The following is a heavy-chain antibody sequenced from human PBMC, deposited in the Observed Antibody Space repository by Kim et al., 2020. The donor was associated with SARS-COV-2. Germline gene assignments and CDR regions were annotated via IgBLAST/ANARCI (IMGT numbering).Heavy chain of an antibody. CDR3: SRGSWLGARYFDY. CDR1: GFTFGDYS. V-gene: IGHV3-49*03. J-gene: IGHJ4*02. D-gene: IGHD3-10*01. Sequence: GGSLRLSCTASGFTFGDYSMSWFRQAPGKGLEWVGFIRSKAYGGTTDYAASVKGRFTISRDDSKTIAYLQMNSLNTEDTAVFYCSRGSWLGARYFDYWGQGTLVTVSS. CDR2: IRSKAYGGTT.